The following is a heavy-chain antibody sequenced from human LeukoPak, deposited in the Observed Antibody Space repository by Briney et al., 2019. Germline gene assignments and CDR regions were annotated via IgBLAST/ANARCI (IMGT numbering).Heavy chain of an antibody. D-gene: IGHD5-18*01. J-gene: IGHJ4*02. CDR3: ARSRSYGYRDVDY. CDR2: INHSGST. Sequence: SETLPLTCAVYGGSFSGYYWSWIRQPPGKGLEWIGEINHSGSTNYNPSLKSRVTISVDTSKNQFSLKLSSVTAADTAVYYCARSRSYGYRDVDYWGQGTLVTVSS. V-gene: IGHV4-34*01. CDR1: GGSFSGYY.